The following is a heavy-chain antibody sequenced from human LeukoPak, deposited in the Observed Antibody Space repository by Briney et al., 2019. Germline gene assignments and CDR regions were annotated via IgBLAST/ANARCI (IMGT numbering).Heavy chain of an antibody. CDR1: GGSFSGYY. CDR2: INHSGST. D-gene: IGHD2-15*01. Sequence: PSETLSLTCAVYGGSFSGYYWSWIRQPPGKGLEWIGEINHSGSTNYNPSLKSRVTISVDTSKNQFSLKLSSVTAADTAVYYCASSRKVAYYYYYMDVWGKGTTVTVSS. J-gene: IGHJ6*03. CDR3: ASSRKVAYYYYYMDV. V-gene: IGHV4-34*01.